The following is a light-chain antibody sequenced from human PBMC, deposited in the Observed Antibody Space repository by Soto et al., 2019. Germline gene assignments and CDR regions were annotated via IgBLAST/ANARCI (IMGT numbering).Light chain of an antibody. CDR2: DVS. Sequence: DIEMVQSPSALSASVGDRVTITCRASQKSSPWLAWYQQKPGKAPKLLTYDVSSLRRGVPPRFSASGSGTEFTLTISSLQPDDFATYYCQQYNDYSGTFGQGTKVEIK. J-gene: IGKJ1*01. CDR3: QQYNDYSGT. V-gene: IGKV1-5*01. CDR1: QKSSPW.